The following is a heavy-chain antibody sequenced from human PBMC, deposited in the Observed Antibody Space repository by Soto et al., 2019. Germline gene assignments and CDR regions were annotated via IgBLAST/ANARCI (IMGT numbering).Heavy chain of an antibody. CDR1: GFSFSSDV. CDR3: AKCGGTEWHWYFDL. Sequence: QVQLVQSGGGVVQPGTSLGLSCAASGFSFSSDVMHWVRQPPGRGLEWVAVISPGSGTRIYADSVKGRFSISRDNSKSTLYLQMESLRVEDTAVYYCAKCGGTEWHWYFDLWGRGTLVTVAS. J-gene: IGHJ2*01. D-gene: IGHD3-3*01. CDR2: ISPGSGTR. V-gene: IGHV3-30*18.